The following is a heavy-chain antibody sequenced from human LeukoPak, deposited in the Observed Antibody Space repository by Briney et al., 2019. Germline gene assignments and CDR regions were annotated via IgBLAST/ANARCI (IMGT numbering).Heavy chain of an antibody. Sequence: GGSLRLPCAASGFTFSSYAMTWVRQAPGKGLEWVSAISGSVGSTYYADSVKGRFTISRDNSKNTLYLQMNSLRAEDTAVYYCAKGPVYPLGKILGDYYGRDVWGKGTTVTVPP. CDR2: ISGSVGST. D-gene: IGHD2/OR15-2a*01. V-gene: IGHV3-23*01. CDR1: GFTFSSYA. J-gene: IGHJ6*04. CDR3: AKGPVYPLGKILGDYYGRDV.